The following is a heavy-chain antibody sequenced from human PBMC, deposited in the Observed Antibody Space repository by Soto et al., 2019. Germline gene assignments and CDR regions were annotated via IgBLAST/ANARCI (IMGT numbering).Heavy chain of an antibody. CDR3: ARGSSIAGLSNGMDV. V-gene: IGHV4-31*03. J-gene: IGHJ6*02. D-gene: IGHD6-6*01. Sequence: QVQLQESGPGLVKPSQTLSLTCTVSGGSISSGGYYWTWIRQHPGKGLEWIGYNYYSGITYYNPSLKSRVTIYPDTSKNQFSLKLSSVTAADTALYYCARGSSIAGLSNGMDVWGQGTTFTVSS. CDR2: NYYSGIT. CDR1: GGSISSGGYY.